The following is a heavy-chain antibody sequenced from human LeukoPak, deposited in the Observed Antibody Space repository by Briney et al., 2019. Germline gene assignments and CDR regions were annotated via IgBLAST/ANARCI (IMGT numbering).Heavy chain of an antibody. Sequence: PSQTLSLTCTVSGGSISSGSYYWNWIRQPAGKGLEWIGRIYTSGSTNYNPSLKSRVTISVDTSKNQFSLKLSSVTAADTAVYYCAVDSVRGVLGFDPWGQGTLVTVSS. J-gene: IGHJ5*02. D-gene: IGHD3-10*01. CDR1: GGSISSGSYY. V-gene: IGHV4-61*02. CDR2: IYTSGST. CDR3: AVDSVRGVLGFDP.